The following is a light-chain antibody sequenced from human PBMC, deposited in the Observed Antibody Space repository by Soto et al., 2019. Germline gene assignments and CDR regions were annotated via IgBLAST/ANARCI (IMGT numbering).Light chain of an antibody. CDR2: VNS. V-gene: IGLV1-40*01. CDR3: QSYDGSLSGWV. CDR1: SSNIGSDYD. Sequence: QSVLTQPPSVSGAPGKRVTISCTGSSSNIGSDYDVHWYQQPPGAAPQLLISVNSYRPSGVPDRFSASKSGTSASLAITGLQAEDEADYYCQSYDGSLSGWVFGGGTKLTVL. J-gene: IGLJ3*02.